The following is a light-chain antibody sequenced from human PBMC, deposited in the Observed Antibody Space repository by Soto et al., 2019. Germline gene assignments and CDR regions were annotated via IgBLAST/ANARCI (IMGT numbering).Light chain of an antibody. CDR2: DAS. Sequence: EIVLTQSPATLSLSPGERATLSCRSSQSVRSFLAWYQQKPGQAPRLLIYDASNRATGVPGRFSGSGSGTDFTLTISSLEPEEFAVYYCQQRSSWPPALSFGGGTKVDIK. V-gene: IGKV3-11*01. CDR1: QSVRSF. CDR3: QQRSSWPPALS. J-gene: IGKJ4*01.